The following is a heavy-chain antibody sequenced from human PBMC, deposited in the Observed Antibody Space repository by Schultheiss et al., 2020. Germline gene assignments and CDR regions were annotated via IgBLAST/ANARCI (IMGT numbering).Heavy chain of an antibody. CDR2: IYYSGST. CDR1: GGSISSSSYY. J-gene: IGHJ4*02. V-gene: IGHV4-39*01. D-gene: IGHD2/OR15-2a*01. Sequence: SETLSLTCTVSGGSISSSSYYWGWIRQHPGKGLEWIGNIYYSGSTYYNPSLKSRLTMSVDTSKNQFSRKLSSVTAADTAVYYCARRRHTFYGVDYVFDYWGQGTMVTVSS. CDR3: ARRRHTFYGVDYVFDY.